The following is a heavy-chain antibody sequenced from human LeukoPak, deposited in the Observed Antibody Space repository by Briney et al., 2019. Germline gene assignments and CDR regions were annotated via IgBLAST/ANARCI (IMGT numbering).Heavy chain of an antibody. CDR1: GFTFSSYG. CDR2: ISYDGSNK. D-gene: IGHD4-17*01. V-gene: IGHV3-30*18. J-gene: IGHJ4*02. Sequence: GGSLRLSCAASGFTFSSYGMHWVRQAPGKGLEWVAVISYDGSNKYYADSVKGRFTISRDNSKNTLYLQMNSLRAEDTAVYYCAKDPNFKATVTTYYFDYWGQGTLVTVSS. CDR3: AKDPNFKATVTTYYFDY.